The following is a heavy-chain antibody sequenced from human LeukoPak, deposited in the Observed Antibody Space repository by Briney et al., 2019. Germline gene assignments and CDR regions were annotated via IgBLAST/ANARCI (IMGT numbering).Heavy chain of an antibody. Sequence: GGSLRLSCAASGFTFSSYWMSWVRQAPGKGLEWVANIKQDGSEKYYVDSVKGRFTISRDNAKNSLYLQMNSLRAEDTAVYYCARDRILYGSGSYWFDYWGQGTLVTVSS. J-gene: IGHJ4*02. D-gene: IGHD3-10*01. CDR1: GFTFSSYW. CDR2: IKQDGSEK. V-gene: IGHV3-7*01. CDR3: ARDRILYGSGSYWFDY.